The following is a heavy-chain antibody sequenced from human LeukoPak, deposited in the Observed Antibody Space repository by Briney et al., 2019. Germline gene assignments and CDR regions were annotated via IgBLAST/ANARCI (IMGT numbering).Heavy chain of an antibody. CDR3: VCALAAAGGY. J-gene: IGHJ4*02. V-gene: IGHV1-69*06. CDR2: IIPIFGTA. Sequence: GASVKVSCKASGGTFSSYAISWVRQAPGQGLEWMGGIIPIFGTANYAQKFQGRVTITADKSTSTAYMELSRLRSDDTAVYYCVCALAAAGGYWGQGTLVTVTS. CDR1: GGTFSSYA. D-gene: IGHD6-13*01.